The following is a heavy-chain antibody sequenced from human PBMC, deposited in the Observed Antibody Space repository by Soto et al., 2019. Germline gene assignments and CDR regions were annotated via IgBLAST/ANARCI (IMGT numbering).Heavy chain of an antibody. CDR3: ARSPFLECN. Sequence: LRLSCATSGFTFSSYEMNWVRQAPGKGLEWVSYIGFSGSTKYYADSVKGRFTISRDNAKNSLFLQMNSLRVEDTAVYYCARSPFLECNWAQGTLVTVSS. D-gene: IGHD3-3*02. V-gene: IGHV3-48*03. CDR2: IGFSGSTK. CDR1: GFTFSSYE. J-gene: IGHJ4*02.